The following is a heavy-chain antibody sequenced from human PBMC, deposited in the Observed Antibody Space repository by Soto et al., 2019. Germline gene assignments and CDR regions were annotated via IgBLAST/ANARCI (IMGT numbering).Heavy chain of an antibody. Sequence: SETLSLTCTVSGGSISSYYRSWIRQPPGKGLEWIGYIYYSGSTNYNPSLKSRVTISVDTSKNQFSLKLSSVTAADTAVYYCARDRGSSSAGLQYYYYYYGMDVWGQGTTVTVS. CDR3: ARDRGSSSAGLQYYYYYYGMDV. V-gene: IGHV4-59*01. CDR1: GGSISSYY. D-gene: IGHD6-6*01. J-gene: IGHJ6*02. CDR2: IYYSGST.